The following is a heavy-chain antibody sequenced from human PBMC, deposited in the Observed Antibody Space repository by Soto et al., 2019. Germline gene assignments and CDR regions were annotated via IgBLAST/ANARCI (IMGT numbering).Heavy chain of an antibody. CDR1: GGSISSGDYY. V-gene: IGHV4-30-4*02. D-gene: IGHD2-21*01. Sequence: PSETLSLTCTVSGGSISSGDYYWSWIRQPPGKGLEWIGYIYYSGSTYYNPSLKSRVTISVDTSKNQFSLKLTSVTAADTAVYYRARGIGPRFDYWGQGTLVTVSS. CDR2: IYYSGST. CDR3: ARGIGPRFDY. J-gene: IGHJ4*02.